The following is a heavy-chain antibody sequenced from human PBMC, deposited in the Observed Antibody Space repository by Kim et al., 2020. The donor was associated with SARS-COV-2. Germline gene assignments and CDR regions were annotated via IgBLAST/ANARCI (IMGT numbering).Heavy chain of an antibody. CDR2: IWYDGSNK. D-gene: IGHD4-17*01. CDR1: GFTFSSYG. CDR3: ARDYGTQADAFDI. V-gene: IGHV3-33*01. J-gene: IGHJ3*02. Sequence: GGSLRLSCAASGFTFSSYGMHWVRQAPGKGLEWVAVIWYDGSNKYYADSVKGRFTISRDNSKNTLYLQMNSLRAEDTAVYYCARDYGTQADAFDIWGQGTMVTVSS.